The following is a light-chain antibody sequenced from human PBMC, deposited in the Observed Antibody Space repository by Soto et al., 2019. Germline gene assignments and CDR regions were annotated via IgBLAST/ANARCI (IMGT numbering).Light chain of an antibody. CDR3: QQYDSYLT. CDR2: GAS. CDR1: QSVSSSY. Sequence: EIVLTQSPGTLSLSPGERATLSCRASQSVSSSYLAWYQQKPGQAPRLLIYGASSRATGIPDRFSGSGSGTYFPLTISRLEPEDSADYYCQQYDSYLTFGPGTKVDIK. V-gene: IGKV3-20*01. J-gene: IGKJ3*01.